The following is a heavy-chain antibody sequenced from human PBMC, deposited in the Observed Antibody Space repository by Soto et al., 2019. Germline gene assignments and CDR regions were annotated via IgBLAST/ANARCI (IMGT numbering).Heavy chain of an antibody. D-gene: IGHD4-4*01. CDR1: GFTFSSYS. V-gene: IGHV3-21*01. Sequence: EVQLVESGGGLVKPGGSLRLSCAASGFTFSSYSMNWVRQAPGKGLEWVSSISSSSGYIYYADSVQGRFITSKDNAKNSLNLQMNSLRAEDTAVYYCAREIYSNYYYYMDVWGKWTTVTVSS. CDR2: ISSSSGYI. CDR3: AREIYSNYYYYMDV. J-gene: IGHJ6*03.